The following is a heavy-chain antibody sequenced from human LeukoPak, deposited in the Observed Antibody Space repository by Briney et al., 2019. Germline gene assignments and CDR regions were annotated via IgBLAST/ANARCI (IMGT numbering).Heavy chain of an antibody. D-gene: IGHD1-26*01. J-gene: IGHJ3*02. CDR3: TRGNSGSYYYAFDI. Sequence: SGRSLRLSCTASGFTFGDYAMSWVRRAPGKGLEWVGFIRSKAYGGTTEYAASVKGRFTISRDDSKSIAYLQMNSLKTEDTAVYYCTRGNSGSYYYAFDIWGQGTMVTVSS. V-gene: IGHV3-49*04. CDR2: IRSKAYGGTT. CDR1: GFTFGDYA.